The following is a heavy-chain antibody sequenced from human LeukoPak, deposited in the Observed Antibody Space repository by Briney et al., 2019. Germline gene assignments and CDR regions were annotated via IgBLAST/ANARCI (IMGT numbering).Heavy chain of an antibody. CDR2: ISSSSSYT. V-gene: IGHV3-11*05. Sequence: GGSLRLSCAASGFTFSDYYMSWIRQAPGKGLEWVSYISSSSSYTNYADSVKGRFTISREKAKNSMYLQMNSMRAEDTAVYYCARAKWLVTPFDYWGQGTLVTVSS. CDR3: ARAKWLVTPFDY. D-gene: IGHD6-19*01. CDR1: GFTFSDYY. J-gene: IGHJ4*02.